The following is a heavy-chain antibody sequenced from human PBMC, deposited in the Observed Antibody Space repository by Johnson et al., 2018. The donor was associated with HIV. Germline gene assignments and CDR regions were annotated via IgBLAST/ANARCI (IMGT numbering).Heavy chain of an antibody. Sequence: QVQLVESGGGLVKPGGSLRLSCAASGFTFSDYCMSWIRQAPGKGLEWVAVISYDGSNEYYVESVKGRFTISRDNSKNTLYLQMNSLRAEDTAVYYCAKGDDYYDSSGYYRQGAFDIWGQGTMVTVSS. V-gene: IGHV3-30*18. CDR1: GFTFSDYC. CDR2: ISYDGSNE. J-gene: IGHJ3*02. D-gene: IGHD3-22*01. CDR3: AKGDDYYDSSGYYRQGAFDI.